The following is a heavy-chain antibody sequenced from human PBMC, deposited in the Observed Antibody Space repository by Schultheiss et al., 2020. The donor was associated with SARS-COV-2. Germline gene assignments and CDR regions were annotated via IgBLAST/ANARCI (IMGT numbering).Heavy chain of an antibody. CDR2: IYYSGST. CDR3: AREDYGDAFDI. Sequence: SQTLSLTCAVYGGSFSGYYWSWIRQPPGKGLEWIGYIYYSGSTNYNPSLKSRVTISIDTSKNQFSLKLGSVTAADTAVYYCAREDYGDAFDIWGQGTMVTVSS. V-gene: IGHV4-59*01. D-gene: IGHD4-17*01. CDR1: GGSFSGYY. J-gene: IGHJ3*02.